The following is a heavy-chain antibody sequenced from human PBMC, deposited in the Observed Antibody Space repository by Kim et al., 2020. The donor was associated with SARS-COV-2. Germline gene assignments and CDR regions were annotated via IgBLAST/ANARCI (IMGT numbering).Heavy chain of an antibody. Sequence: SVKGRFTISRENAKNSLYLQMNSLRAGDTAVYYCARGFVSSSSKYWYFDLWGRGTLVTVSS. J-gene: IGHJ2*01. CDR3: ARGFVSSSSKYWYFDL. V-gene: IGHV3-13*01. D-gene: IGHD6-13*01.